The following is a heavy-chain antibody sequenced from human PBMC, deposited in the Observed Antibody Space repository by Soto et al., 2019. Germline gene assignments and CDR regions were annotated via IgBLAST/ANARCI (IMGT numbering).Heavy chain of an antibody. CDR1: GFTVSSKY. CDR3: AKYGSGGPEEY. CDR2: IYSGGST. J-gene: IGHJ4*02. V-gene: IGHV3-66*01. Sequence: EVQLVESGGGLVQPGGSLRLSCAASGFTVSSKYMNWVRQAPGKGLEWVSVIYSGGSTYYADSVKGRFTISRDNSKNTVYVQMSSLRAEDTAVYYCAKYGSGGPEEYCGQGPLVTVSS. D-gene: IGHD3-10*01.